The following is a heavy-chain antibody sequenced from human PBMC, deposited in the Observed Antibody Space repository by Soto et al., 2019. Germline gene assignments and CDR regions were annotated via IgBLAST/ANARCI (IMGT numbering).Heavy chain of an antibody. CDR1: GFNFSSYG. CDR2: ISYDGNNK. Sequence: GGSLRLSCAASGFNFSSYGMDWVRQAPGKGLEWVAVISYDGNNKYYADSVKGRFTISRDNSKNTLYLQMNSLRAEDTAVYYCAKCYSSTWYLGFDYWGQGTLVTVSS. V-gene: IGHV3-30*18. D-gene: IGHD6-13*01. J-gene: IGHJ4*02. CDR3: AKCYSSTWYLGFDY.